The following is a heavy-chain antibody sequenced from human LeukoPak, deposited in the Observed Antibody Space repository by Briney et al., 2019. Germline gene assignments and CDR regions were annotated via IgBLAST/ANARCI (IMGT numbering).Heavy chain of an antibody. Sequence: SETLSLTCTVSGGSISSYYWSWIRQPPGKGLEWIGYIYYSGSTNYNPSLKSRVTISVDTSKNQFSLKLSSVTAADTAVYYCARHVWDIGFQQWGQGTLVTVSS. CDR1: GGSISSYY. V-gene: IGHV4-59*01. J-gene: IGHJ1*01. CDR2: IYYSGST. D-gene: IGHD2-8*01. CDR3: ARHVWDIGFQQ.